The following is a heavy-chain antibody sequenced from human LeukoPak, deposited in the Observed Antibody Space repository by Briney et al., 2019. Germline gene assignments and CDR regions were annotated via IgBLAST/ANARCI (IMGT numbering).Heavy chain of an antibody. CDR3: ARSGSGLRGGDY. CDR2: INHSGST. D-gene: IGHD2-15*01. Sequence: SETLSLTCAVYGGSFSGYYRSWIRQPPGKGLEWIGEINHSGSTNYNPSLKSRVTISVDTSKNRFSLKLSSVTAADTAVYYCARSGSGLRGGDYWGQGTLVTVSS. V-gene: IGHV4-34*01. CDR1: GGSFSGYY. J-gene: IGHJ4*02.